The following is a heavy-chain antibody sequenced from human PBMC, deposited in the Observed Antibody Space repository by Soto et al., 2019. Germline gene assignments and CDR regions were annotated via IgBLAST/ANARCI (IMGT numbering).Heavy chain of an antibody. Sequence: ASVKVSCKASGYTFTGYYMHWVRQAPGQGLGWMGWINPNSGGTNYAQKFQGRVTMTRDTSISTAYMELSRLRSDDTAVYYCARVLCHTDDCSSTYSPASAFDIWGQGTMVTVSS. CDR1: GYTFTGYY. D-gene: IGHD2-2*01. CDR3: ARVLCHTDDCSSTYSPASAFDI. V-gene: IGHV1-2*02. CDR2: INPNSGGT. J-gene: IGHJ3*02.